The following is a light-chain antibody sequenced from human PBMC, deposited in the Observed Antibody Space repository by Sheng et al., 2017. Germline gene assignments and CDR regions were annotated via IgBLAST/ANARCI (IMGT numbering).Light chain of an antibody. CDR3: HQYNNWPLYT. J-gene: IGKJ2*01. CDR1: QSVSSN. CDR2: DAS. V-gene: IGKV3-15*01. Sequence: EIVMTQSPDTLSVSPGERATLSCRASQSVSSNLAWYQQKPGQAPRLVIYDASTRATGIPARFSGSGSGTEFTLTISSLQSEDFAVYYCHQYNNWPLYTFGQGTKVEIK.